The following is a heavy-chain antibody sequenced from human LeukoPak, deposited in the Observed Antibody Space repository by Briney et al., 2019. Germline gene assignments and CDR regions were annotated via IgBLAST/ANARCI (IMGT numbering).Heavy chain of an antibody. J-gene: IGHJ4*02. V-gene: IGHV3-53*01. Sequence: PGGSLRLSCAASGSTVSSNYMSWVRQAPGKGLEWVSVIYSGGSTYYADSVKGRFTISRDNSKNTLYLQMNSLRAEDTAVYYCARASFSGSHRGSFDYWGQGTLVTVSS. CDR3: ARASFSGSHRGSFDY. CDR1: GSTVSSNY. CDR2: IYSGGST. D-gene: IGHD1-26*01.